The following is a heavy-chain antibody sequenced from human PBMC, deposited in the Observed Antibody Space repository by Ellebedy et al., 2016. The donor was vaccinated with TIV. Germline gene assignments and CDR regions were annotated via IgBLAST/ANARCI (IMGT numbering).Heavy chain of an antibody. D-gene: IGHD3-22*01. CDR2: IYSDGSNK. Sequence: PGGSLRLSCAASEFTFGNFDMHWVRPAPGKGLKWVAFIYSDGSNKYYADSVRGRFTISRDNSKNTVYLQMDSLTTEETAVYYCAKGTTMTLDSWGQGTWSPSTQ. CDR3: AKGTTMTLDS. V-gene: IGHV3-30*02. J-gene: IGHJ5*01. CDR1: EFTFGNFD.